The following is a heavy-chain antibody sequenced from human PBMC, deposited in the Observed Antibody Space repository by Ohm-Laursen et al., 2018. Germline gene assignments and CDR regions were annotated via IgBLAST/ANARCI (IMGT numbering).Heavy chain of an antibody. CDR2: MWYDGSHQ. J-gene: IGHJ4*02. CDR3: ARGAAADTSGYYFSPDY. Sequence: RSLRLSCAASGFTFSRYTMHWVRQSPGKGLEWVAVMWYDGSHQYSADSVKGRLTISRDNSKNTLSLQMSTLRAEDTAVYYCARGAAADTSGYYFSPDYWGQGTLVTVSS. CDR1: GFTFSRYT. V-gene: IGHV3-33*01. D-gene: IGHD3-22*01.